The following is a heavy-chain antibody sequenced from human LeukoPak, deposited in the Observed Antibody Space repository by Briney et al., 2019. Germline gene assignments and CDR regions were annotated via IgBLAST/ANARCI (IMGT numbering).Heavy chain of an antibody. CDR1: GFTFSSYA. V-gene: IGHV3-23*01. CDR2: ISSGANT. D-gene: IGHD2-15*01. Sequence: GGSLRLSCAASGFTFSSYAMNWVRQAPGKGLEWVSSISSGANTYFADSVKGRFTISRDNSKNTLYLQMNSLRAEDTAVYYCTAIVVVVAATLQHWGQGTLVTVSS. CDR3: TAIVVVVAATLQH. J-gene: IGHJ1*01.